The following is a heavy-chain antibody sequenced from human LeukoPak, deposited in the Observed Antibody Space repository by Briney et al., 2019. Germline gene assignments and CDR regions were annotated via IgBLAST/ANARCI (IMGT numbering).Heavy chain of an antibody. D-gene: IGHD6-13*01. V-gene: IGHV1-69*13. CDR1: GGSFNRYA. CDR3: ARVGLSQQPEYYYYYYAMDV. Sequence: ASVKDSCKASGGSFNRYAISWGRQAPGQGLEWMGGIIPIFGTANYAQKFQSRVTITADESTSTAYMELSSLRSEGTAVYYCARVGLSQQPEYYYYYYAMDVWGQGTTVTVSS. J-gene: IGHJ6*02. CDR2: IIPIFGTA.